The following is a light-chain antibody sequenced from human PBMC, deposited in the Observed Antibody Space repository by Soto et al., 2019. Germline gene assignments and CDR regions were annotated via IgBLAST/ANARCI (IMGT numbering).Light chain of an antibody. V-gene: IGKV1-5*01. J-gene: IGKJ2*01. CDR3: QQYNIYST. CDR2: DAS. CDR1: QSISSW. Sequence: DIQMTQSPSTLSASVGDRVTITCRASQSISSWLAWYQQKPGKAPKLLIYDASSLESGVPSRFSGSGSGTEFILTISSLQPDDFATYYCQQYNIYSTFGQGTKLEIK.